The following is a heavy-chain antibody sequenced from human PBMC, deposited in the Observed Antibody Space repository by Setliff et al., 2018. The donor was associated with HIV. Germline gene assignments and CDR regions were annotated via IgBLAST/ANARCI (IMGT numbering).Heavy chain of an antibody. CDR1: GYTFTNYW. Sequence: GESLKISCKASGYTFTNYWIGWVRQMPGKGLEWIGVIYPGDYVTRYGPSFQGQVSISADVSITTAYLQWNSLKASDTAMYYCATRLLGYSGLGYWGQGTLVTVSS. J-gene: IGHJ4*02. CDR3: ATRLLGYSGLGY. V-gene: IGHV5-51*01. D-gene: IGHD5-12*01. CDR2: IYPGDYVT.